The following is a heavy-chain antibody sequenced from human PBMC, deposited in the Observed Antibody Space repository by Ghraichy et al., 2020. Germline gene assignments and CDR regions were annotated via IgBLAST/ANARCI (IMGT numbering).Heavy chain of an antibody. CDR2: IRSKAYGGTT. D-gene: IGHD3-22*01. Sequence: GVLRLSCAASGFIFSNYWMSWVRQAPGKGLEWVGFIRSKAYGGTTEYAASVKGRFTISRDDSKSIAYLQMNSLKTEDTAVYYCTRGVDSSGQRPASHPFDYWGQGTLVTVSS. CDR3: TRGVDSSGQRPASHPFDY. J-gene: IGHJ4*02. CDR1: GFIFSNYW. V-gene: IGHV3-49*04.